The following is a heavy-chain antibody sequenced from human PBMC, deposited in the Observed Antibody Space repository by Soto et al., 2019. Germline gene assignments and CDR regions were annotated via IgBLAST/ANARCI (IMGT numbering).Heavy chain of an antibody. CDR1: GGSISSGDYY. Sequence: QVQLQESGPGLVKPSQTLSLTCSVSGGSISSGDYYWSWIRQHPGKGLEWIGYIYYSGTTYYSPSLRSRVIISVDTSKNQFSLKLSSVTAADTAVYYCARVYDSTGYPAAGGALDIWGQGTMVAVSS. J-gene: IGHJ3*02. CDR2: IYYSGTT. D-gene: IGHD3-22*01. CDR3: ARVYDSTGYPAAGGALDI. V-gene: IGHV4-31*03.